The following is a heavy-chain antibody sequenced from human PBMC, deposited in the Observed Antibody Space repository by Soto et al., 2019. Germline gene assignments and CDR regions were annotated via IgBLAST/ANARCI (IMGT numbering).Heavy chain of an antibody. CDR2: ISGSGGST. D-gene: IGHD3-10*01. Sequence: GGSLRLSCAASGFTFSSYAMSWVRQAPGKGLEWVSAISGSGGSTYYADSVKGRFTISRDNSKNTLYLQMNSLRAGDTAVYYCAKGMVRGPQYTPDAFDIWGQGTMVTVSS. J-gene: IGHJ3*02. CDR3: AKGMVRGPQYTPDAFDI. V-gene: IGHV3-23*01. CDR1: GFTFSSYA.